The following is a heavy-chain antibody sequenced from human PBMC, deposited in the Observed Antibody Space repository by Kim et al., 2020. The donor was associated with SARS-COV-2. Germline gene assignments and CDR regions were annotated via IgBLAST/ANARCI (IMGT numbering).Heavy chain of an antibody. D-gene: IGHD6-13*01. V-gene: IGHV3-30*18. J-gene: IGHJ4*02. CDR1: GFTFSSYG. Sequence: GGSLRLSCAASGFTFSSYGMHWVRQAPGKGLEWVAVISYDGSNKYYADSVKGRFTISRDNSKNTLYLQMNSLRAEDTAVYYCAKPPSWQLVLFDYWGQGTLVTVSS. CDR3: AKPPSWQLVLFDY. CDR2: ISYDGSNK.